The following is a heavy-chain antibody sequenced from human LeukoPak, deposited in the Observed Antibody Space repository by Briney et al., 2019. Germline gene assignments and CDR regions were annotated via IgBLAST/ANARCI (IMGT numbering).Heavy chain of an antibody. CDR3: TRDTAEFYDSSGYAGD. J-gene: IGHJ4*02. D-gene: IGHD3-22*01. V-gene: IGHV3-23*01. Sequence: QPGGSLRLSCAASGFTFSNYDMSWVRQAPGKGLEWVSAISGTGDSTYYADSVTGRFSISRDNSKNTLYVQMNSLKTEDTAVYYCTRDTAEFYDSSGYAGDWGQGTLVTVSS. CDR2: ISGTGDST. CDR1: GFTFSNYD.